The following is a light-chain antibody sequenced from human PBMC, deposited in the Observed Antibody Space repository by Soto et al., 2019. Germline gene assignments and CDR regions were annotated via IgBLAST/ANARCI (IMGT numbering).Light chain of an antibody. CDR3: QQYGNSPQT. J-gene: IGKJ5*01. Sequence: EIVLTQSPGTLSLSPGERATLSCRASQSVSSSSLAWYQQKPGQAPRLLIYGASSRATGIPDRFSGSGSGTDFTLTISRLEPEDFAVYYCQQYGNSPQTFGQGTRLEI. CDR2: GAS. CDR1: QSVSSSS. V-gene: IGKV3-20*01.